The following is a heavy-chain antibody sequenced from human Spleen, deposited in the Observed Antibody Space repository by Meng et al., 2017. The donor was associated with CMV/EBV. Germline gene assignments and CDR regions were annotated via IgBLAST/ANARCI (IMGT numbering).Heavy chain of an antibody. CDR3: ARDLSSPGLDL. CDR2: INPSNGAK. CDR1: GYTFTANY. Sequence: ASVKVSCKASGYTFTANYIHWVRQAPGQGLEWMGWINPSNGAKNSAQNLQGRVTMTRDTSISTAYMELSSLRSDDTAVYYCARDLSSPGLDLWGRGTLVTVSS. J-gene: IGHJ2*01. D-gene: IGHD6-6*01. V-gene: IGHV1-2*02.